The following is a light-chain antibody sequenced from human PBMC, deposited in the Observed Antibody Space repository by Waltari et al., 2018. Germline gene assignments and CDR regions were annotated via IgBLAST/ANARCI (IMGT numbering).Light chain of an antibody. CDR2: DAS. CDR3: QQRSNWLFT. CDR1: QSVSRY. J-gene: IGKJ3*01. V-gene: IGKV3-11*01. Sequence: ETVLTQSPATLSLSPGERATLSCRASQSVSRYLAWYQQKPGQAPRLLIYDASNRATGIPARFSGSGSGTDFTLTISSLEPEDFAVYYCQQRSNWLFTFGPGTK.